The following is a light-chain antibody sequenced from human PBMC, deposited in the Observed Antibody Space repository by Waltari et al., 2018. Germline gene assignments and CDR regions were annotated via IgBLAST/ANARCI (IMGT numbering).Light chain of an antibody. Sequence: QSVLTQPPSVSAAPGQKVTISCSGSTSHIGNTYVSWYQQLPGAAPKVFIYETEKRPSGIPDRFSGSKSGTSASLGITGLQTGDEAAYYCGTWDNNLSALVFGTGTKLTVL. CDR3: GTWDNNLSALV. CDR2: ETE. J-gene: IGLJ2*01. V-gene: IGLV1-51*02. CDR1: TSHIGNTY.